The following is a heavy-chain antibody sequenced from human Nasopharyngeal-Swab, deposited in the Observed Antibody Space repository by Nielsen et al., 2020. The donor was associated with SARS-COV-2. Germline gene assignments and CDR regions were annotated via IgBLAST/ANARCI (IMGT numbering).Heavy chain of an antibody. CDR1: GGPFSVHH. CDR3: ARSPRGGFDP. CDR2: INHSGST. Sequence: SETLSLTCALYGGPFSVHHWSWIRQPPGKGLEWIGEINHSGSTNYNPSLKSRVTISVDTSKNQFSLKLSSVTAADTAVYYCARSPRGGFDPWGQGTLVTVSS. J-gene: IGHJ5*02. V-gene: IGHV4-34*01. D-gene: IGHD3-10*01.